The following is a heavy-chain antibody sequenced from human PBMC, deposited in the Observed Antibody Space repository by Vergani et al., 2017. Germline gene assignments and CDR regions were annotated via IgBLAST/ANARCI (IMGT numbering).Heavy chain of an antibody. CDR2: IKSKTDGGTT. CDR3: NFILLEWLLQGFGYGMDV. V-gene: IGHV3-15*01. D-gene: IGHD3-3*01. Sequence: EVQLVESGGGLVKPGGSLRLSCAASGFTFSNAWMSWVRQAPGKGLEWVGRIKSKTDGGTTDYAAPVKGRFTISRDDSKNTLYLQMNSLKTEDTAVYYCNFILLEWLLQGFGYGMDVWGQGTTVTVSS. CDR1: GFTFSNAW. J-gene: IGHJ6*02.